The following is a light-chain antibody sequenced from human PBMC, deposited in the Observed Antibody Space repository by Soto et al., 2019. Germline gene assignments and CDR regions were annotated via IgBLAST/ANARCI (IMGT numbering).Light chain of an antibody. CDR1: QSVLYISNNKNY. J-gene: IGKJ3*01. CDR3: QQYYSTPRT. V-gene: IGKV4-1*01. Sequence: DIVMTQSPDSLAVSLGERATINCKSSQSVLYISNNKNYLVWYQQKPGQPPKLLINWASTRESGVPDRFSGSGSGTDFTLTISSLQAEDVAVYYCQQYYSTPRTFGPGTKVDIK. CDR2: WAS.